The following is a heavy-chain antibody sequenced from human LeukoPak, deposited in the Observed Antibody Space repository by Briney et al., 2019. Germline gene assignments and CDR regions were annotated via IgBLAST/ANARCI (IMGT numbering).Heavy chain of an antibody. Sequence: GGSLRLSCAASGFTLSSYGMHWVRQAPGKGLEWVALIWYDGSNKYYTDSVKGRFTISRDNSKNTLYLQMNSLRAEDMAVYYCARGQYSPDYWGQGTLVTVSS. D-gene: IGHD2-15*01. CDR1: GFTLSSYG. CDR3: ARGQYSPDY. CDR2: IWYDGSNK. V-gene: IGHV3-33*01. J-gene: IGHJ4*02.